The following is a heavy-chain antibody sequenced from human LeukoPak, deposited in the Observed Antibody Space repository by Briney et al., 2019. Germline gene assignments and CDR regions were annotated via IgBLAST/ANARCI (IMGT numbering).Heavy chain of an antibody. CDR1: GFTFSDYY. CDR2: ISSSGSTI. Sequence: GGSLRVTCAASGFTFSDYYMSWIRQAPGKGLEWVSYISSSGSTIYCADSVKGRFTISRDNAKNSLYLQMNSLRAEDTAVYYCARGYDSSGYYIDYWGQGNLVTVSS. V-gene: IGHV3-11*01. CDR3: ARGYDSSGYYIDY. J-gene: IGHJ4*02. D-gene: IGHD3-22*01.